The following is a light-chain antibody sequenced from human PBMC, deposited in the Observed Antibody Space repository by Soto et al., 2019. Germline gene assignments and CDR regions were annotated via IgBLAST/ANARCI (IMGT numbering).Light chain of an antibody. Sequence: QSALTQPASVSRSPGQSITISCTGTSSDVGSYNLVSWYQQHPGKAPKLMIYEGSKRPSGVSNRFSGSKSGNTASLTSSGLQAEDEADYYCCSYAGSSTFHVVFGGGTKVTVL. V-gene: IGLV2-23*03. CDR2: EGS. CDR1: SSDVGSYNL. CDR3: CSYAGSSTFHVV. J-gene: IGLJ2*01.